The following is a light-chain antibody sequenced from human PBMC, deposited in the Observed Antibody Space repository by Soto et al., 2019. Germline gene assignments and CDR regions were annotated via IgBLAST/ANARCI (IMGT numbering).Light chain of an antibody. J-gene: IGKJ1*01. Sequence: EIVMTQSPATLSVSPGETTRLSCRASQSINSDVAWYQQKVGQTPRLLIFATSRRATDIPDRFSGSGSGTDFTLAIRRLEPEDFAVFYCHQYGISPPTFGPGTKVDIK. CDR3: HQYGISPPT. V-gene: IGKV3-20*01. CDR2: ATS. CDR1: QSINSD.